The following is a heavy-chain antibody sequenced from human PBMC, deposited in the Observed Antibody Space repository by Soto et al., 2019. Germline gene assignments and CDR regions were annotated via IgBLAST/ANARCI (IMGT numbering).Heavy chain of an antibody. CDR1: GFTFSDYY. D-gene: IGHD5-18*01. V-gene: IGHV3-11*06. CDR3: ARAASELDY. J-gene: IGHJ4*02. CDR2: ISSTSSHT. Sequence: PGGSLRLSCSASGFTFSDYYMTWIRQAPGKGLEWVSYISSTSSHTNYADSVEGRFTISRDNAKNSLYLQMNSLRAEDTAVYYCARAASELDYWGQGTRVTVSP.